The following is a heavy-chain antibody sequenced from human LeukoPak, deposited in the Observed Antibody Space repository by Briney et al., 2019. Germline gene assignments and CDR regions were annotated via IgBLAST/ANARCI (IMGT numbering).Heavy chain of an antibody. Sequence: ESSETLSLTCTVPGGSISSYYWSWIRQPPGKGLEWIGYIYYSGSTYYNPSLKSRVTISVDTSKNQFSLKLSSVTAADTAVYYCARGDQGSSGYFDYWGQGTLVTVSS. V-gene: IGHV4-59*06. CDR1: GGSISSYY. CDR3: ARGDQGSSGYFDY. D-gene: IGHD3-22*01. J-gene: IGHJ4*02. CDR2: IYYSGST.